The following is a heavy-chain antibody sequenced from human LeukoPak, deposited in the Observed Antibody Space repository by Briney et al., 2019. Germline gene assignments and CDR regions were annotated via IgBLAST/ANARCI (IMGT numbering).Heavy chain of an antibody. Sequence: GGSLRLSCAASAFSVSDKYMSWVRQAPGKGLEWVSSITSPVGHIYYADSLKGRITISRDNARSSLYLQMNSLRAEDTAVYYCATDGRSSGWYGFDYWGQGTLVTVSS. D-gene: IGHD6-19*01. V-gene: IGHV3-21*01. CDR2: ITSPVGHI. CDR3: ATDGRSSGWYGFDY. CDR1: AFSVSDKY. J-gene: IGHJ4*02.